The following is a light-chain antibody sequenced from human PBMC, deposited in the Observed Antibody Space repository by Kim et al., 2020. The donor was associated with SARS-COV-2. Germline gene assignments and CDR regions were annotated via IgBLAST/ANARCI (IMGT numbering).Light chain of an antibody. CDR2: AAS. CDR1: QSISSY. CDR3: HQCYSTPLT. V-gene: IGKV1-39*01. J-gene: IGKJ4*01. Sequence: EIQMTQSLSSLSASVGDRVTITCRASQSISSYLNWYQQKPGKAPKLLIYAASSLQSGVPSRFSGSGSGTDFTLTISSLQPEDFATYYCHQCYSTPLTFGGGTKVDIK.